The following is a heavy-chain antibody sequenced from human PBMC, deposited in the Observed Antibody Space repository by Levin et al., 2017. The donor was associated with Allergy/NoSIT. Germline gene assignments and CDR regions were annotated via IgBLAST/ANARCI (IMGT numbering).Heavy chain of an antibody. D-gene: IGHD6-13*01. Sequence: SQTLSLTCTVSGGSISSYYWSWIRQPPGKGLEWIGYIYYSGSTNYNPSLKSRVTISVDTSKNQFSLKLSSVTAADTAVYYCASWSSSWYKPDYWGQGTLVTVSS. CDR2: IYYSGST. V-gene: IGHV4-59*01. CDR1: GGSISSYY. CDR3: ASWSSSWYKPDY. J-gene: IGHJ4*02.